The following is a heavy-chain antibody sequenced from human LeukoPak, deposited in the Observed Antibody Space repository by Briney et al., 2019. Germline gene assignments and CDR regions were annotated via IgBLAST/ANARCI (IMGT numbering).Heavy chain of an antibody. CDR2: INHSGST. V-gene: IGHV4-34*01. Sequence: PSETLSLTCAVYGGSFSGYYWSWIRQPPGKGLEWIGEINHSGSTNYNPSLKSRVTISVDTSKNQFSLKLSSVTAADTAVYYCASAYGLGYCSGDSCYRRGWDYWGQGTLVTVSS. D-gene: IGHD2-15*01. CDR1: GGSFSGYY. CDR3: ASAYGLGYCSGDSCYRRGWDY. J-gene: IGHJ4*02.